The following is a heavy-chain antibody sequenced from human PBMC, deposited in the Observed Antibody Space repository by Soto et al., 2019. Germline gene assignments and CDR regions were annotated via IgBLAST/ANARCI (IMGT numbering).Heavy chain of an antibody. CDR2: INPNSGGT. J-gene: IGHJ4*02. D-gene: IGHD6-13*01. CDR3: ARTVSSSWYGFDY. Sequence: ASVEVSCKASGYTFTGYYMHWVRQAPGQGLAWMGWINPNSGGTNYAQKFQGRVTMTRDTSISTAYMELSRLRSDDTAVYYCARTVSSSWYGFDYWGQGTLVTVSS. CDR1: GYTFTGYY. V-gene: IGHV1-2*02.